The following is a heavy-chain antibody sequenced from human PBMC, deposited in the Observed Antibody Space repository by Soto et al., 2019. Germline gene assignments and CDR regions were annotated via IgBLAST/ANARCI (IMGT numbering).Heavy chain of an antibody. Sequence: KPSETLSLTCTVSGGSISSGGYYWSWIRQHPGKGLEWIGYIYYSGSTYYNPSLKSRVTISVDTSKNQFSLKLSSVAAADTAVYYCARVTRYPMYYYGSGTNWFDPWGQGTLVTVSS. CDR2: IYYSGST. V-gene: IGHV4-31*03. CDR3: ARVTRYPMYYYGSGTNWFDP. D-gene: IGHD3-10*01. J-gene: IGHJ5*02. CDR1: GGSISSGGYY.